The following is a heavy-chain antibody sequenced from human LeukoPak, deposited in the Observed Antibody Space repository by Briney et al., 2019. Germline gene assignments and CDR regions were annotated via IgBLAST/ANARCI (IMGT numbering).Heavy chain of an antibody. V-gene: IGHV4-59*12. CDR3: AGGGSVDIVATRFDFDY. J-gene: IGHJ4*02. CDR1: GGSISSYY. D-gene: IGHD5-12*01. CDR2: IYYSGST. Sequence: SETLSLTCTVSGGSISSYYWSWIRQPPGKGLEWIGYIYYSGSTNYNPSLKSRVTISVDTSKNQFSLKLSSVSAADTAVYYCAGGGSVDIVATRFDFDYWGQGTLVTVSS.